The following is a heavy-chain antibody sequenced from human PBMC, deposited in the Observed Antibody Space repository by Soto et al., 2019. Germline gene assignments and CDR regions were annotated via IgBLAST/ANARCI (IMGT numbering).Heavy chain of an antibody. CDR1: GFAFSNYE. CDR2: ISLSGSTI. V-gene: IGHV3-48*03. J-gene: IGHJ4*02. CDR3: ARESFSASPNFFDY. D-gene: IGHD3-3*02. Sequence: PGGSLRLSCAASGFAFSNYEMNWARQAPGKGLEWVSYISLSGSTIYYADSVKGRFTISRDDAKNSLYLQMDSLRADDTAVYYCARESFSASPNFFDYWGQGTLVTVSS.